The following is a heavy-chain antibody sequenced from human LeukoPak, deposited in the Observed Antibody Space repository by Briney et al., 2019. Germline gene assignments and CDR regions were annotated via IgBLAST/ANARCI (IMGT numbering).Heavy chain of an antibody. V-gene: IGHV4-39*01. Sequence: PSETLSLTCTVSSDSIYSSNYYWGWIRQPPGKGLEWIGSIYYSGSTYYNSSLKSRVTISVDTSKNQFSLKLSSLTAADTAVYYCARRDYDILTGYSNFDYWGQGTLVTVSS. CDR1: SDSIYSSNYY. D-gene: IGHD3-9*01. J-gene: IGHJ4*02. CDR3: ARRDYDILTGYSNFDY. CDR2: IYYSGST.